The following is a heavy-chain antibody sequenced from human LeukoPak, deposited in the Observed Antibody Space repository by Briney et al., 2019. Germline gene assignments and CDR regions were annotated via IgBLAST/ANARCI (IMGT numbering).Heavy chain of an antibody. CDR2: IYSGGST. CDR1: GFTVSSNY. CDR3: ARVFQQGEVDY. J-gene: IGHJ4*02. Sequence: GGSLRLSCAASGFTVSSNYMSWVRQAPGKGLEWVSVIYSGGSTYYADSVKGRFTISRDNSKNTLYLQMNSLRAEDTAVYYCARVFQQGEVDYWGQGTLVTVPS. D-gene: IGHD2-2*01. V-gene: IGHV3-53*01.